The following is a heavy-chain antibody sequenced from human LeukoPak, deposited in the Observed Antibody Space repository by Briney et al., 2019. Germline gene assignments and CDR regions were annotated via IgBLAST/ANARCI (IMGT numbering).Heavy chain of an antibody. CDR1: GFTFSSYG. Sequence: GGSLRLSCAASGFTFSSYGMHWVRQAPGKGLEWVAVIWYDGSNKYYADSVEGRFTISRDNSKNTLYLQMNSLRAEDTAVYYCASGYSYGPFDYWGQGTLVTISS. J-gene: IGHJ4*02. V-gene: IGHV3-33*01. D-gene: IGHD5-18*01. CDR3: ASGYSYGPFDY. CDR2: IWYDGSNK.